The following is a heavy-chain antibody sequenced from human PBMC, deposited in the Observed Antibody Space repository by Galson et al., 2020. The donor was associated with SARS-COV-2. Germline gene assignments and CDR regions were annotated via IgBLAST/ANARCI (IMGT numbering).Heavy chain of an antibody. Sequence: GGSLRLSCAASGFTFSSYGMHWVRQAPGKGLEWVAVIWYDGSNKYYADSVKGRFTISRDNSKNTLYLQMNSLRAEDTAVYYCARDLPGGGDYGPTDAEYFQHWGQGTLVTVSS. CDR3: ARDLPGGGDYGPTDAEYFQH. J-gene: IGHJ1*01. D-gene: IGHD3-16*01. V-gene: IGHV3-33*01. CDR1: GFTFSSYG. CDR2: IWYDGSNK.